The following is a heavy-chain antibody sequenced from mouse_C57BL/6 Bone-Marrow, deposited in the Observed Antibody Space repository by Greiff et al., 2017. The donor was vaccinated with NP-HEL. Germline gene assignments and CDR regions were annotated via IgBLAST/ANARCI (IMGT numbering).Heavy chain of an antibody. CDR1: GFNIKDDY. D-gene: IGHD2-4*01. CDR2: IDPENGDT. V-gene: IGHV14-4*01. J-gene: IGHJ3*01. Sequence: VQLKESGAELVRPGASVKLSCTASGFNIKDDYMHWVKQRPEQGLEWIGWIDPENGDTEYASKFQGKATITADTSSNTAYLQLSSLTSEDTAVYYCTSLYDYPFAYWGQGTLVTVSA. CDR3: TSLYDYPFAY.